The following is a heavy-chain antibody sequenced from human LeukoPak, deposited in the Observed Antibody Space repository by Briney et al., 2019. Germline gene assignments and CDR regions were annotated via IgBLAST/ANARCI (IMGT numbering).Heavy chain of an antibody. D-gene: IGHD3-10*01. CDR3: ARLVRGVNFDY. J-gene: IGHJ4*02. V-gene: IGHV4-59*01. CDR1: GGSISSYY. CDR2: IYYSGST. Sequence: PSETLSLTCTVSGGSISSYYWSWIRQPPGKGLEWIGYIYYSGSTNYNPSLKSRVTISVDTSKNQSSLKLSSVTAADTAVYYCARLVRGVNFDYWGQGTLVTVSS.